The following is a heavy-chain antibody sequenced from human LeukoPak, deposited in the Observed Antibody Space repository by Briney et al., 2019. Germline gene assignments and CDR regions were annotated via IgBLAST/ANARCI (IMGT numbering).Heavy chain of an antibody. CDR2: IKEDGSEK. V-gene: IGHV3-7*01. CDR3: ARGGVGARKLTSYGKVLDY. J-gene: IGHJ4*02. D-gene: IGHD1-26*01. CDR1: GFTFSRHW. Sequence: GGSLRLSCAAAGFTFSRHWMSWVRQAKGKGLECVAKIKEDGSEKHYVDSVKGRFTISRDNAKNSLYLQMNSLRAEDTAVYYCARGGVGARKLTSYGKVLDYWGRGTLVTVSS.